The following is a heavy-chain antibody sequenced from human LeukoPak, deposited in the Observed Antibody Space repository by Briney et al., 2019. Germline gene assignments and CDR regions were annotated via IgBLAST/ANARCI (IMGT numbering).Heavy chain of an antibody. Sequence: GGSLRLSCAASGFTFSSCWMSWVRQAPGKGLEWVANIKQDGSEKYYVDSVKGRFTISRDNAKNSLYLQMNSPRAEDTAVYYCARKKYYYDSSGLGWFDPWGQGTLVTVSS. J-gene: IGHJ5*02. CDR3: ARKKYYYDSSGLGWFDP. D-gene: IGHD3-22*01. CDR1: GFTFSSCW. CDR2: IKQDGSEK. V-gene: IGHV3-7*03.